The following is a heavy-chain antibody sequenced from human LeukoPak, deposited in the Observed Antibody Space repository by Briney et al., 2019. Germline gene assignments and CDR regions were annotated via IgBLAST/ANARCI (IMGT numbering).Heavy chain of an antibody. J-gene: IGHJ6*03. V-gene: IGHV4-59*01. CDR3: ARIRYGSNIYRYYYMDV. CDR1: GGSISSSY. Sequence: SETLSLTCTVSGGSISSSYWSWIRQPPGKGLEWIGYIYYSGSTNYNPSLKSRVTISVDTSKNQFSLKVTSVTAADTAVYYRARIRYGSNIYRYYYMDVWGKGTTVIVSS. CDR2: IYYSGST. D-gene: IGHD3-10*01.